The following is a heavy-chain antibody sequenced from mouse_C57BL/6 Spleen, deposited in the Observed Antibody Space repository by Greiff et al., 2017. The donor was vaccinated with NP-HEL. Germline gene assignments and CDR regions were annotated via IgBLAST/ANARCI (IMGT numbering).Heavy chain of an antibody. CDR2: IWRGGST. J-gene: IGHJ2*01. V-gene: IGHV2-5*01. CDR1: GFSLTSYG. Sequence: QVQLQQSGPGLVQPSQSLSITCTVSGFSLTSYGVHWVRQSPGKGLEWLGVIWRGGSTDYNAAFMSRLSITKDNSKSQVFFKMNSLQADDTAIYYCAKEGTLYGSSSDYFDYWGQGTTLTVSS. D-gene: IGHD1-1*01. CDR3: AKEGTLYGSSSDYFDY.